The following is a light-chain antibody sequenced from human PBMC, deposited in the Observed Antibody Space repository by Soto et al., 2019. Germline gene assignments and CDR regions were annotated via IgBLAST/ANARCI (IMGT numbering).Light chain of an antibody. Sequence: QSVLTQPASVSGSPGQSITISCTGTSSDVGGYDSVSWYQQHPGKAPKLMIFDVTNRPSGVSIRFSGSKSGNTASLSISGLQTEDEAHYSCSSYTSSATRVFGVGTKLTVL. CDR1: SSDVGGYDS. CDR2: DVT. V-gene: IGLV2-14*03. J-gene: IGLJ3*02. CDR3: SSYTSSATRV.